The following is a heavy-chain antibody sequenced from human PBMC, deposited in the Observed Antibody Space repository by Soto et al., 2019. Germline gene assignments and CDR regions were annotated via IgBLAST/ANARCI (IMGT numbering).Heavy chain of an antibody. D-gene: IGHD3-3*01. CDR3: ARGARYYDFWSGYYSHYYYGMDV. V-gene: IGHV4-38-2*01. CDR1: GYSISSGYY. J-gene: IGHJ6*02. Sequence: PSETLSLTCAVSGYSISSGYYWGWIRQPPGKGLEWIGSIYHSGSTYYNPSLKSRVTISVDTSKNQFSLKLSSVTAADTAVYYCARGARYYDFWSGYYSHYYYGMDVWSQGTTVTVSS. CDR2: IYHSGST.